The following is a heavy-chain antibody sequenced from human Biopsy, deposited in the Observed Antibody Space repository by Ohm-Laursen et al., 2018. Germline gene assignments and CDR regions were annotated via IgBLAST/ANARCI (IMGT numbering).Heavy chain of an antibody. Sequence: TLSLTCPVSGGSISNNNYYWGWIRQPPGKGLEWIGSIFYRGSTHYKPALKSRINIYVDTSKNQFSLKLNSVTAADTAVYYCAGDYDTSGYYYVSWGQGTLVTVSS. J-gene: IGHJ5*02. CDR2: IFYRGST. D-gene: IGHD3-22*01. V-gene: IGHV4-39*01. CDR1: GGSISNNNYY. CDR3: AGDYDTSGYYYVS.